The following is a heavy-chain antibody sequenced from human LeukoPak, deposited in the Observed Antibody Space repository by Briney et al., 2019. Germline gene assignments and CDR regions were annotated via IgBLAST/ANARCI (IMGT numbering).Heavy chain of an antibody. V-gene: IGHV3-23*01. CDR3: ATYYDFWSGYMYYFDC. J-gene: IGHJ4*02. CDR1: GFTFSSYA. CDR2: ISGSGGTT. Sequence: PGGSLRLSCAASGFTFSSYAMSWVRQAPGKGLEWVSAISGSGGTTYYADSVKGRFTVSRDNSKNTLYLQMNSLRAEDTAVYYCATYYDFWSGYMYYFDCWGRGTLVTVSS. D-gene: IGHD3-3*01.